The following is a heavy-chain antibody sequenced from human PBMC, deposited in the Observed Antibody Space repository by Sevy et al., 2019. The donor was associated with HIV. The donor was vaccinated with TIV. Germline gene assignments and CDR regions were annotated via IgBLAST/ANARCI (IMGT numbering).Heavy chain of an antibody. CDR1: GFTFSSYG. CDR2: IRYDGSNK. CDR3: AKDRGYCSSTSCHVGLDY. D-gene: IGHD2-2*01. J-gene: IGHJ4*02. Sequence: GGSLRLSCAASGFTFSSYGMHWVRQAPGKGLEWVAFIRYDGSNKYYADSVKGRFTISRDNSKNTLYLQMNSLRAEDTAVYYCAKDRGYCSSTSCHVGLDYWGQGTLVTVSS. V-gene: IGHV3-30*02.